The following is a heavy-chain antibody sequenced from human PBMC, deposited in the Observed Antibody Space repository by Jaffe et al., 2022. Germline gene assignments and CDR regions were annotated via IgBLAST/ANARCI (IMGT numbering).Heavy chain of an antibody. CDR2: IYHSGST. Sequence: QLQLQESGSGLVKPSQTLSLTCAVSGGSISSGGYSWSWIRQPPGKGLEWIGYIYHSGSTYYNPSLKSRVTISVDRSKNQFSLKLSSVTAADTAVYYCARATYYDYIWGSYRPNDAFDIWGQGTMVTVSS. CDR1: GGSISSGGYS. D-gene: IGHD3-16*02. J-gene: IGHJ3*02. CDR3: ARATYYDYIWGSYRPNDAFDI. V-gene: IGHV4-30-2*01.